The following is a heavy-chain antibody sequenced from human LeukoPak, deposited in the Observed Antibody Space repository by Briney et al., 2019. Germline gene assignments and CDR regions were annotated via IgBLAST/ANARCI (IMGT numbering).Heavy chain of an antibody. CDR3: AKDLYSSSSGYFDY. Sequence: GGSLRLSCAASGFTFDDYAMHWVRQAPGKGLEWVSGISWNSGSIGYADSVKGRFTISRDNAKNSLYLQMNSLRAEDIALYYCAKDLYSSSSGYFDYWGQGTLVTVFS. V-gene: IGHV3-9*03. CDR1: GFTFDDYA. J-gene: IGHJ4*02. CDR2: ISWNSGSI. D-gene: IGHD6-6*01.